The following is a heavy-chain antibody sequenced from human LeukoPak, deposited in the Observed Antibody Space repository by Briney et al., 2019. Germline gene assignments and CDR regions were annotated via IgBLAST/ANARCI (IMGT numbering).Heavy chain of an antibody. CDR1: GFTFSSYE. Sequence: QPGGSLRLSFAASGFTFSSYEMNWVRQAPGKGLEWVSFISSSGTTINQPDSVKGRFTISRDNAKNSVHLQMDNLRVEDTAVYYCARGWDRAHPTGFEFDVWGQGTLVTVSS. V-gene: IGHV3-48*03. CDR3: ARGWDRAHPTGFEFDV. D-gene: IGHD1-26*01. J-gene: IGHJ4*02. CDR2: ISSSGTTI.